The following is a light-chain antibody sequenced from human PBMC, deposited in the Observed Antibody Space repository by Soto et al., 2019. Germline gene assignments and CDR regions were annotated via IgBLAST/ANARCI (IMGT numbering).Light chain of an antibody. CDR2: AAS. V-gene: IGKV1-39*01. J-gene: IGKJ1*01. Sequence: QITQSPSGLAASMGDRVTITCRASQSISSYLNWYQQKPGKAPKLLIYAASSLQGGVPSRFSGSGSGTDFTLTISSLQPEEFAPHYCKQSYTAAGWTNDEGTKLDIK. CDR3: KQSYTAAGWT. CDR1: QSISSY.